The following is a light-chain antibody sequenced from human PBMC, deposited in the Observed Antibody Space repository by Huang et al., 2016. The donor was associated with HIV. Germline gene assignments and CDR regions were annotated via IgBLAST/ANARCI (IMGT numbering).Light chain of an antibody. Sequence: EIVLTQSPDTLSLSPGERATVSCRVSQTIKNIYLAWYQQKPGQCPRPLIYGASSRATDIPDRFSGSGSGTDFTLTINRLEPEDFAVYYCQQYDSSQGISFGQGTRLEMK. J-gene: IGKJ5*01. V-gene: IGKV3-20*01. CDR3: QQYDSSQGIS. CDR1: QTIKNIY. CDR2: GAS.